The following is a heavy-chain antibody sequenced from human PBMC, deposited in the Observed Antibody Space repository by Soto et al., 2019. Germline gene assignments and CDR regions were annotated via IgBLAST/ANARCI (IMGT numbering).Heavy chain of an antibody. CDR1: GGTFSSYT. Sequence: QVQLVQSGAEVKKPGSSVTVSCKASGGTFSSYTSSWVRHAPGPGLEWMGRIIPILGIANYAQKFQGRVTLTADKSTSTAYRALISLRSEGTAVYDCVSLGGGLQHTWFDPWCQGTLVTVPS. CDR2: IIPILGIA. D-gene: IGHD1-1*01. V-gene: IGHV1-69*02. J-gene: IGHJ5*02. CDR3: VSLGGGLQHTWFDP.